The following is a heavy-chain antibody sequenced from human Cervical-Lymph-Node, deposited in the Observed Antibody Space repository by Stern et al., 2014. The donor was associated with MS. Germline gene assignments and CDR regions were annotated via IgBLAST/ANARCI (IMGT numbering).Heavy chain of an antibody. D-gene: IGHD3-22*01. Sequence: VQLVESGGGLVKPGGSLRLSCAASGFSFSSYSMNWVRQAPGKGPEWVSSISRRSSYIYNADSVKGRFTISRDNAKNSLYLQMNSLRVEDTAVYYCARDSITYYYDSSAHDGLQHWGQGTLVIVSS. V-gene: IGHV3-21*06. CDR1: GFSFSSYS. CDR3: ARDSITYYYDSSAHDGLQH. J-gene: IGHJ1*01. CDR2: ISRRSSYI.